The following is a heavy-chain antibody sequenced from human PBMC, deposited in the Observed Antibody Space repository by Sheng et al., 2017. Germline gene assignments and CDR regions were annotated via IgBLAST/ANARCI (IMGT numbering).Heavy chain of an antibody. CDR3: ARDNGGGSDAFDI. Sequence: QVQLQESGPGLVKPSETLSLTCAVSGYFISSGYYWGWIRQPPGKGLEWIGTIYHSGSTYYNPSLKSRVTISVDTSKNQFSLNLSSVTAADTAVYYCARDNGGGSDAFDIWGQGTLVTGLF. CDR2: IYHSGST. J-gene: IGHJ3*02. V-gene: IGHV4-38-2*02. D-gene: IGHD2-15*01. CDR1: GYFISSGYY.